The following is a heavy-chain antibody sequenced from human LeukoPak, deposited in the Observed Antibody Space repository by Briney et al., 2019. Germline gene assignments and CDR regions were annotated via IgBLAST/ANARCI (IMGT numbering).Heavy chain of an antibody. CDR3: ARAKGSYRGVAGPLGMDV. D-gene: IGHD6-19*01. CDR2: IYYSGST. V-gene: IGHV4-31*03. Sequence: SSETLSLTCTVSGGSISSGGYYWSWIRQHPGKGLEWIGYIYYSGSTYYNPSLKSRVTISVDTSKNKFSLKLSSVTAADTAVYYCARAKGSYRGVAGPLGMDVWGQGTTVTVSS. CDR1: GGSISSGGYY. J-gene: IGHJ6*02.